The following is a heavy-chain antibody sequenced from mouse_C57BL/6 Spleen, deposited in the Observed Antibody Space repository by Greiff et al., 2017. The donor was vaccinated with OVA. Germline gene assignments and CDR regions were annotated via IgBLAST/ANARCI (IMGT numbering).Heavy chain of an antibody. CDR1: GFTFSDYY. J-gene: IGHJ4*01. CDR3: AREGEIYAMDY. CDR2: INYDGSST. Sequence: EVQRVESEGGLVQPGSSMKLSCTASGFTFSDYYMAWVRQVPEKGLEWVANINYDGSSTYYLDSLKSRFIISRDNAKNILYLQMSSLKSEDTATYYCAREGEIYAMDYWGQGTSVTVSS. V-gene: IGHV5-16*01.